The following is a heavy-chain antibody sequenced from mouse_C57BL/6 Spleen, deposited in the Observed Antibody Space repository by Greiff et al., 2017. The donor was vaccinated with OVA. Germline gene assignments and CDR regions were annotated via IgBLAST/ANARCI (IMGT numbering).Heavy chain of an antibody. CDR2: FYPGSGSI. J-gene: IGHJ2*01. Sequence: QVQLKQSGAELVKPGASVKLSCKASGYTFTEYTIHWVKQRSGQGLEWIGWFYPGSGSIKYNEKFKDKATLTADKSSSTVYMELSRLTSEDSAVYFCARHPFITTGVEWDYFDYWGQGTTLTVSS. D-gene: IGHD1-1*01. V-gene: IGHV1-62-2*01. CDR1: GYTFTEYT. CDR3: ARHPFITTGVEWDYFDY.